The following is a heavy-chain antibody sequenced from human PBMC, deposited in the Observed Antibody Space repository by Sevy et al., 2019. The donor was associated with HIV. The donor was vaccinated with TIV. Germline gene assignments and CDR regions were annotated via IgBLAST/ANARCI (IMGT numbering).Heavy chain of an antibody. CDR2: VFYFGST. V-gene: IGHV4-61*01. CDR1: GASVSAANDY. CDR3: ARDQYYDIGTGLYAMDV. J-gene: IGHJ6*02. Sequence: SETLSLICSVSGASVSAANDYWSWIRQPPGKGLEWIGNVFYFGSTSYNPSLKSRVTISLDTSKKQFSLKLNSVTAADTAVYYCARDQYYDIGTGLYAMDVWGQGTTVTVSS. D-gene: IGHD3-9*01.